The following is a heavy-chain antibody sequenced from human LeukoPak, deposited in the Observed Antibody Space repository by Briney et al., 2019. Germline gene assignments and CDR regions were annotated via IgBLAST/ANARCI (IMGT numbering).Heavy chain of an antibody. V-gene: IGHV1-46*01. Sequence: GASVKVSCEASGYTFTSYYIHWVRQAPGQGLEWMGIINPSGGSTTYAQKFQGRVTMTRDTSTSTVYMELSSLRSDDTAVYYCARPRARGWFDPWGQGTLVTVSS. CDR1: GYTFTSYY. CDR3: ARPRARGWFDP. CDR2: INPSGGST. J-gene: IGHJ5*02.